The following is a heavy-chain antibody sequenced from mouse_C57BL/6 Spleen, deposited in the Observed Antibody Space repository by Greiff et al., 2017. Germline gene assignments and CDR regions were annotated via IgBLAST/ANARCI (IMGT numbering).Heavy chain of an antibody. CDR2: IYPGDGDT. Sequence: VQLQQSGPELVKPGASVKISCKASGYAFSSSWMNWVKQRPGKGLEWIGRIYPGDGDTNYNGKFKGKATLTADNSSRTAYMQLSSLTSEDSAVYFCARRGYDYDGGLYYFDYWGQGTTLTVSS. CDR1: GYAFSSSW. CDR3: ARRGYDYDGGLYYFDY. J-gene: IGHJ2*01. D-gene: IGHD2-4*01. V-gene: IGHV1-82*01.